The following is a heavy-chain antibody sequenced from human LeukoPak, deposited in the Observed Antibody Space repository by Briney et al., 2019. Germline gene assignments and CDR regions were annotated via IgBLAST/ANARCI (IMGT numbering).Heavy chain of an antibody. V-gene: IGHV1-69*13. CDR3: ARGSFRYYYDSSPYYYFDY. J-gene: IGHJ4*02. CDR2: IIPIFGTA. Sequence: GASVKVSCKASGYTFTSYYIHWVRQAPGQGLEWMGGIIPIFGTANYAQKFQGRVTITADESTSTAYMELSSLRSEDTAVYYCARGSFRYYYDSSPYYYFDYWGQGTLVTVSS. D-gene: IGHD3-22*01. CDR1: GYTFTSYY.